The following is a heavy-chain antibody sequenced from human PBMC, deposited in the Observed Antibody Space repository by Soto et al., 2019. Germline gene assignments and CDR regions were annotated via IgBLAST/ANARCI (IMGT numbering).Heavy chain of an antibody. J-gene: IGHJ4*02. Sequence: QVQLQESGPGLVKPSQTLSLTCTVSGGSISSGGYYWSWIRQHPGKGLEWIGYIYYSGGTYYNPSLKSRVTISVDTSKNQFSLKLSSVTAADTAVYYCARGDFWSGYYFDYWGQGTLVTVSS. CDR3: ARGDFWSGYYFDY. V-gene: IGHV4-31*03. CDR1: GGSISSGGYY. D-gene: IGHD3-3*01. CDR2: IYYSGGT.